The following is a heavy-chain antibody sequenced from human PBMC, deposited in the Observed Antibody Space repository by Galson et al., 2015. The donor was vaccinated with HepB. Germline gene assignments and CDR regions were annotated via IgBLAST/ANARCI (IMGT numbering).Heavy chain of an antibody. V-gene: IGHV3-74*01. J-gene: IGHJ3*02. CDR3: AREGPYYGDDAFDI. D-gene: IGHD4-17*01. CDR1: GFTFSSYW. Sequence: SLRLSCAASGFTFSSYWMHWVRQAPGKGLVWVLRINSDGSSTSYADSVKGRFTISRDNAKNALYLQMNSLRAEDTAVYYCAREGPYYGDDAFDIWGQGTMVTVSS. CDR2: INSDGSST.